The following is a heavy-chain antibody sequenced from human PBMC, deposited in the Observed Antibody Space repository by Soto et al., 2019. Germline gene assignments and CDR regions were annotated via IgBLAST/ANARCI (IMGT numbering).Heavy chain of an antibody. CDR1: GDTFSSYA. V-gene: IGHV1-69*06. CDR2: IIPIFGTA. D-gene: IGHD2-2*01. Sequence: QVQLVQSGAEVKKPGSSVKVSCKASGDTFSSYANSWVRQAPGQGLEWMGGIIPIFGTANYAQKFQGRVTITADKSTSTAYMELSSLRSGDTAVYYCARVRVPAANLLNWFDPWGQGTLVTVSS. J-gene: IGHJ5*02. CDR3: ARVRVPAANLLNWFDP.